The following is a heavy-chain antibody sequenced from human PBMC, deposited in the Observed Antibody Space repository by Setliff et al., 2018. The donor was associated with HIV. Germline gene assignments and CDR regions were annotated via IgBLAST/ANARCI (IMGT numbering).Heavy chain of an antibody. Sequence: SETLSLTCNVSGYSISNGSYWGWIRQPPGKGLEWIANINHRGATSYNPSLKSRVTISSDTSKNQFSLSLTSVTAADTAVYYCARVAVGSYNWFDPWGQGTLVTVSS. J-gene: IGHJ5*02. D-gene: IGHD6-13*01. CDR2: INHRGAT. CDR3: ARVAVGSYNWFDP. V-gene: IGHV4-38-2*02. CDR1: GYSISNGSY.